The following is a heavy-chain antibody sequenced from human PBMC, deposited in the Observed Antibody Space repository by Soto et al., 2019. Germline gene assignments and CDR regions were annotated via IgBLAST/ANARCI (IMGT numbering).Heavy chain of an antibody. D-gene: IGHD3-3*01. CDR3: ASGLVEWYDYWSDYGMDV. Sequence: ASVKVSCKASGYTFTSYDINWVRQATGQGLEWMGWMNPNSGNTGYAQKFQGRVTMTRNTSISTAYMELSSLRSEDTAVYYCASGLVEWYDYWSDYGMDVWGQGTTVTVSS. V-gene: IGHV1-8*01. CDR1: GYTFTSYD. J-gene: IGHJ6*02. CDR2: MNPNSGNT.